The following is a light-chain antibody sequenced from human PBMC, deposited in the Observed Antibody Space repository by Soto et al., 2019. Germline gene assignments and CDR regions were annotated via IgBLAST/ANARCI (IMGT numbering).Light chain of an antibody. J-gene: IGKJ5*01. CDR2: AVS. V-gene: IGKV1-33*01. CDR1: QDIDNS. Sequence: QFTQSPSSLSASVGETVTITGGASQDIDNSLNWYQHQPGKAPKLLIYAVSFLETGVPSRFSGRGSGTVFSLTINSLQADDFATYYCQQHDGRPTMTFGQGTRLEIK. CDR3: QQHDGRPTMT.